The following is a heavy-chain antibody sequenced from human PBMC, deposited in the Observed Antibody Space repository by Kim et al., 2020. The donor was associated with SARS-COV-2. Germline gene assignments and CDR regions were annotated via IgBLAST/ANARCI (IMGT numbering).Heavy chain of an antibody. CDR1: GASISSYY. CDR3: ARGFDY. CDR2: IYYSGST. V-gene: IGHV4-59*13. Sequence: SETLSLTCTVSGASISSYYWSWIRQPPGKGLEWIGYIYYSGSTNYNPSLKSRVTISVDTSKNQFSLKLSSVTASDTAVYYCARGFDYWGQGTLVTVSS. J-gene: IGHJ4*02.